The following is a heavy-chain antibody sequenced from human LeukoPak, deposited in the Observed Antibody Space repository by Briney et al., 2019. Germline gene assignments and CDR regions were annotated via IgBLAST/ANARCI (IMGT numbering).Heavy chain of an antibody. Sequence: SETLSLTCAVYGGSFSGYYWSWIRQPPGKGLEWIGNIYYSGSTYYNPSLKSRVSISVDTSKNQFSLKLSSVTAADTAVYYCARLRELLYYFDYWGQGTLVTVSS. J-gene: IGHJ4*02. CDR3: ARLRELLYYFDY. D-gene: IGHD1-26*01. CDR2: IYYSGST. V-gene: IGHV4-59*08. CDR1: GGSFSGYY.